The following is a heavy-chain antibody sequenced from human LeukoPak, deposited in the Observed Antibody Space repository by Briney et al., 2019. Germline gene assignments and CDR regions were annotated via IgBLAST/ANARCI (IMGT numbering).Heavy chain of an antibody. J-gene: IGHJ5*02. V-gene: IGHV1-18*04. CDR1: GYTFTSYY. D-gene: IGHD4-23*01. Sequence: ASVKVSCKASGYTFTSYYMHWVRQAPGQGLEWMGWISTYNGNTNYAQKLQGRVTMTTDTSTSTAYMELRSLRSDDTAVYYCARIPMTTVVTPDWFDPWGQGTLVTVSS. CDR2: ISTYNGNT. CDR3: ARIPMTTVVTPDWFDP.